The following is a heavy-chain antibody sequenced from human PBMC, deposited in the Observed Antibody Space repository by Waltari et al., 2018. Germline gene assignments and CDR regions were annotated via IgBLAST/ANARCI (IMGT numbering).Heavy chain of an antibody. CDR1: GFTFSSYT. J-gene: IGHJ6*02. D-gene: IGHD3-10*01. CDR2: IYGGYTT. CDR3: ATKGELNGSGIYYYYYYGMDV. Sequence: EVQLLESGGGLVQPGGSLRLSCAASGFTFSSYTMDWVRQAPGKGLEWVSVIYGGYTTYYADSVKGRFTISRDNSKNTLYLQMDSLRPEDTAVYYCATKGELNGSGIYYYYYYGMDVWGQGTTVTVSS. V-gene: IGHV3-23*03.